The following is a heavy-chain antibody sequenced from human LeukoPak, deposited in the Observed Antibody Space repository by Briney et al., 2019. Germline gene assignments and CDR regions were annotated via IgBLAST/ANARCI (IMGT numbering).Heavy chain of an antibody. D-gene: IGHD2-21*02. CDR1: GFTFSSYG. J-gene: IGHJ3*02. CDR3: AKAPVVTYHAFDI. V-gene: IGHV3-23*01. CDR2: ISGSGGST. Sequence: PGGTLRLSCAASGFTFSSYGMSWVRQAPGKGLEWVSAISGSGGSTYYADSVKGRFTISRDNSKNTLYLQMNSLRAEDTAVYYCAKAPVVTYHAFDIWGQGTMVTVSS.